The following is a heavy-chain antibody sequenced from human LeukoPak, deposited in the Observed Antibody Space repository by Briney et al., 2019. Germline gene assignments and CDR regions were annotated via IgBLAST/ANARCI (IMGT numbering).Heavy chain of an antibody. Sequence: SETLSLTCAVYGGSFSGYYWSWIRQPPGKGLEWIGYMYYSGSTNYNPSLKSRVTISVDTSKNQFSLKLSSVTAADTAVYYCARYRYYYGSGSSSWFDYWGQGTLVTVSS. J-gene: IGHJ4*02. D-gene: IGHD3-10*01. CDR3: ARYRYYYGSGSSSWFDY. CDR1: GGSFSGYY. CDR2: MYYSGST. V-gene: IGHV4-34*01.